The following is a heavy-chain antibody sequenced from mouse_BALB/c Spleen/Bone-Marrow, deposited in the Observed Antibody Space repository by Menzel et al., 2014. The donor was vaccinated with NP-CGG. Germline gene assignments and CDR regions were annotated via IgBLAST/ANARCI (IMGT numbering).Heavy chain of an antibody. J-gene: IGHJ4*01. CDR2: IYPGNVNT. V-gene: IGHV1S56*01. CDR3: ARERRSRAMDY. CDR1: GYTFTSYY. Sequence: VQVVESGPELVKPGASVRISCKASGYTFTSYYIHWVKQRPGQGLEWIGWIYPGNVNTKYNEKFKGKATLTADKSSSTAYMQLSSLTSEDSAVYFCARERRSRAMDYWGQGTSVTASS.